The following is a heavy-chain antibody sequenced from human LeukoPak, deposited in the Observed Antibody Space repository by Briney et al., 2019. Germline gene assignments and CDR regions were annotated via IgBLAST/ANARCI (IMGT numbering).Heavy chain of an antibody. J-gene: IGHJ4*02. Sequence: SETLSLTCAVYGGSFSGYYWSWIRQPPGKGLEWIGEINHSGSTNYNPSLKSRVTISVDTSKNQFSLKLSSVTAADTAVYYCARGAKYYYGPGSYHFDYWGQGTLLTVSS. D-gene: IGHD3-10*01. CDR3: ARGAKYYYGPGSYHFDY. V-gene: IGHV4-34*01. CDR1: GGSFSGYY. CDR2: INHSGST.